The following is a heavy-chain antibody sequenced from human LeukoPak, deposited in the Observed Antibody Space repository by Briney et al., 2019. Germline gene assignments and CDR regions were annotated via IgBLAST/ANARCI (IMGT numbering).Heavy chain of an antibody. J-gene: IGHJ5*02. CDR2: ISWNSGSI. CDR3: AKEGLFDP. Sequence: PGGSLRLSCAASGFTFDDYAMHWVRQAPGKGLEWVSGISWNSGSIGYADSVKGRFTISRDNAKNSLYLQMNSLRAEDTALYYCAKEGLFDPWGQGTLVTVSS. V-gene: IGHV3-9*01. CDR1: GFTFDDYA.